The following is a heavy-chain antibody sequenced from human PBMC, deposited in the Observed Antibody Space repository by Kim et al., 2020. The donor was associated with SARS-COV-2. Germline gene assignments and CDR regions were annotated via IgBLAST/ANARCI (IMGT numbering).Heavy chain of an antibody. CDR3: ARVPTVTTLGRFRCDY. CDR1: GYTFTSYG. D-gene: IGHD4-17*01. Sequence: ASVKVSCKASGYTFTSYGISWVRQAPGQGLEWMGWISAYNGNTNYAQKLQGRVTMTTDTSTSTAYMELRSLRSDDTAVYYCARVPTVTTLGRFRCDYWGQGTLVTVSS. V-gene: IGHV1-18*04. J-gene: IGHJ4*02. CDR2: ISAYNGNT.